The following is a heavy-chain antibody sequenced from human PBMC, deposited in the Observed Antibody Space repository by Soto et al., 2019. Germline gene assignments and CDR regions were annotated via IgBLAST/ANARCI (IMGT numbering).Heavy chain of an antibody. D-gene: IGHD7-27*01. J-gene: IGHJ3*02. Sequence: PGGSLRLSCAASGFIFRNAWMSLVRQTPGKGLEWVGRIKSKSAGGTIDYAPSVKGRFIIARDDSQNTLYLQMDSLRTEDTAVYYCGTGDAFDSWGQGTMVTVSS. V-gene: IGHV3-15*01. CDR2: IKSKSAGGTI. CDR1: GFIFRNAW. CDR3: GTGDAFDS.